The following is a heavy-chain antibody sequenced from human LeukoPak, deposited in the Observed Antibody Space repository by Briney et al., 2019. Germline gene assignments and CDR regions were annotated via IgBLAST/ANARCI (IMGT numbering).Heavy chain of an antibody. CDR3: ARADSGPSFPPDY. CDR1: GFTFSSYA. Sequence: PGGSLRLSCAASGFTFSSYAMHWVRQVPGKGLEYVSAISGSGDSSYYANSVKGRFTISRDNSKNTLYLQMGSLRAEDMAVYYCARADSGPSFPPDYWGQGTLVIVSS. J-gene: IGHJ4*02. D-gene: IGHD5-12*01. V-gene: IGHV3-64*01. CDR2: ISGSGDSS.